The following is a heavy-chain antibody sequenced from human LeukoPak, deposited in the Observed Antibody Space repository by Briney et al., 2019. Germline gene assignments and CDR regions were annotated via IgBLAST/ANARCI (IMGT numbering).Heavy chain of an antibody. CDR3: AKGGGSSCYSPSDY. CDR1: GSTFSSYA. J-gene: IGHJ4*02. D-gene: IGHD2-15*01. V-gene: IGHV3-23*01. Sequence: PGGALRLSCAASGSTFSSYAMSWVRQAPGKGLEWVSAISGSGTDTFYANSVKGRFTISRDNPKNTLYLQMNSLRAEDTAVYYCAKGGGSSCYSPSDYWGQGTLVTVSS. CDR2: ISGSGTDT.